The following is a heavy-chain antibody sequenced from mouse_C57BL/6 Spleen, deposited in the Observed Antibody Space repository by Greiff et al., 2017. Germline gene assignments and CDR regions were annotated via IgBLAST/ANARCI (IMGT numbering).Heavy chain of an antibody. J-gene: IGHJ1*03. CDR2: INPGSGGT. V-gene: IGHV1-54*01. D-gene: IGHD2-1*01. CDR3: AGSGGNSLYWYFDV. CDR1: GYAFTNYL. Sequence: VQLQQSGAELVRPGTSVKVSCKASGYAFTNYLIEWVKQRPGQGLEWIGVINPGSGGTNYNEKFKGKATLTADKSSSTAYMQLSSLTSEDSAVYFCAGSGGNSLYWYFDVWGTGTTVTVSS.